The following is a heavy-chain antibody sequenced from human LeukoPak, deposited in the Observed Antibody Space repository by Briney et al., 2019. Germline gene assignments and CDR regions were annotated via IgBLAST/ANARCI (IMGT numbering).Heavy chain of an antibody. D-gene: IGHD3-9*01. Sequence: PGGSLRLSSAASGFTFSSYSMNWVRQAPGKGLEWVSSISSSSSYIYYADSVKGRFTISRDNAKNSLYLQMNSLRAEDTAVYYCARDPTYFDWLPVYWGQGTLVTVSS. CDR3: ARDPTYFDWLPVY. CDR2: ISSSSSYI. CDR1: GFTFSSYS. J-gene: IGHJ4*02. V-gene: IGHV3-21*01.